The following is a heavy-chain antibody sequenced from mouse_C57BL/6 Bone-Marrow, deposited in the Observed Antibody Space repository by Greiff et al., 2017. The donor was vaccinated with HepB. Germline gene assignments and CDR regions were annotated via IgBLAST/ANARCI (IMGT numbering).Heavy chain of an antibody. CDR2: INPGSGGT. V-gene: IGHV1-54*01. J-gene: IGHJ4*01. CDR1: GYAFTNYL. D-gene: IGHD6-1*01. CDR3: ASTRMDY. Sequence: LQESGAELVRPGPSVKVSCKASGYAFTNYLIEWVKQRPGQGLEWIGVINPGSGGTNYNEKFKGKATLTADKSSSTAYMQLSILTSEDSAVYFCASTRMDYWGQGTSVTVSS.